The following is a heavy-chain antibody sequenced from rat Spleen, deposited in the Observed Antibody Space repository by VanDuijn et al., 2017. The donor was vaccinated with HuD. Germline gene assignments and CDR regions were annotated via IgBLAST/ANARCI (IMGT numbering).Heavy chain of an antibody. D-gene: IGHD1-9*01. CDR1: GFTFSDYY. V-gene: IGHV5-29*01. Sequence: EVQLVESDGGLVQPGRSLKLSCAASGFTFSDYYMAWVRQAPTKGLEWVATFSYDGSSTYYRDSVKGRFTISRDNEKSTLSLQMDSLRSEDTATYYCVRHGYTRYYFDYWGQGVMVTVSS. CDR2: FSYDGSST. CDR3: VRHGYTRYYFDY. J-gene: IGHJ2*01.